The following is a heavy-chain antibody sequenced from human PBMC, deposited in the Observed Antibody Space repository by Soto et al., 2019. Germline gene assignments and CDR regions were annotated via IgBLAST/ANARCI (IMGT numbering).Heavy chain of an antibody. D-gene: IGHD6-19*01. Sequence: QVQLHESGPGLVKPSGTLSLTCAVSGGSTTTAHSWSWARQTPGKGLEWIAEIYNSGSANYNPSLTSRVPLSVHKSKNQFSLKLISVTAADTAIYFCARAVALPGLFYFDYWGQGTLVTVSS. CDR2: IYNSGSA. J-gene: IGHJ4*02. CDR1: GGSTTTAHS. V-gene: IGHV4-4*02. CDR3: ARAVALPGLFYFDY.